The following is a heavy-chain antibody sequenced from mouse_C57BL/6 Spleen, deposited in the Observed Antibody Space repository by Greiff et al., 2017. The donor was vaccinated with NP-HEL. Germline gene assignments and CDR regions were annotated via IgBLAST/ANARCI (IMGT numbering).Heavy chain of an antibody. CDR1: GFTFSSYA. CDR3: TRLGEGAWFAY. V-gene: IGHV5-9-1*02. D-gene: IGHD4-1*01. Sequence: EVRVVESGEGLVKPGGSLKLSCAASGFTFSSYAMSWVRQTPEKRLEWVAYISSGGDYIYYADTVKGRFTISRDNARNTLYLQMSSLKSEDTAMYYCTRLGEGAWFAYWGQGTLVTVSA. CDR2: ISSGGDYI. J-gene: IGHJ3*01.